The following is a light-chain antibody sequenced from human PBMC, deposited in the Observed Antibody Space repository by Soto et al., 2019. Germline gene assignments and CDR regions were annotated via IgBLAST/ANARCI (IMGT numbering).Light chain of an antibody. CDR2: KAS. CDR1: QSISGW. CDR3: QQYDSYRT. Sequence: DVQMTQSPSTLSASVGDRVTITCRASQSISGWLAWYQQRPGTAPKLMIYKASTLETGVPSRFSGSGSGTEFTLTISSLQSDDFATYYCQQYDSYRTFGQGTKVDIK. V-gene: IGKV1-5*03. J-gene: IGKJ1*01.